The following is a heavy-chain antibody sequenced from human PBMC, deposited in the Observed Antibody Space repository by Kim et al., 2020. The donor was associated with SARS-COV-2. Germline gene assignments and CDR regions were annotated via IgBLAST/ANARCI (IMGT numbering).Heavy chain of an antibody. CDR2: ISHDGNKK. J-gene: IGHJ4*02. CDR3: TRAPTVSLEWLLVY. D-gene: IGHD3-3*01. CDR1: EFTFSRYV. Sequence: AASEFTFSRYVMHWVRQAPGKGLEWVAVISHDGNKKYYADSVTGRFTISRDNSKNTLYLQMNSLGVEETAVYYCTRAPTVSLEWLLVYWGQGAPVTVSS. V-gene: IGHV3-30*04.